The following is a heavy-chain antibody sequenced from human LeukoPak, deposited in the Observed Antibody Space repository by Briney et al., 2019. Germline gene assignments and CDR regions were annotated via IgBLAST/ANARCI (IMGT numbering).Heavy chain of an antibody. J-gene: IGHJ3*02. CDR2: ISSSSSYI. D-gene: IGHD3-16*02. CDR3: ASGQNVWGSYRYDAFDI. V-gene: IGHV3-21*01. CDR1: GFTFSSYS. Sequence: GGSLRLSCAASGFTFSSYSMNWVRQAPGKGLEWVSSISSSSSYIYYADSVKGRFTISRDNAKNSLYLQMNSLRAEDTAVYYCASGQNVWGSYRYDAFDIWGQGTMVTVSP.